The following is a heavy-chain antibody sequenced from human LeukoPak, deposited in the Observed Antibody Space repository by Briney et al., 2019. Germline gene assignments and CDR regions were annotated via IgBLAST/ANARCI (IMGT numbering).Heavy chain of an antibody. D-gene: IGHD6-19*01. V-gene: IGHV3-21*01. J-gene: IGHJ6*02. CDR2: ISSSSSYI. Sequence: GGSLRLSCAASGFTFSSYSMNWVRQGPGKGLEWVSSISSSSSYIYYADSVKGRFTISRDNAKNSLYLQMNSLRAEDTAVYYCARGSGWYYYYYGMDVWGQGTTVTVSS. CDR1: GFTFSSYS. CDR3: ARGSGWYYYYYGMDV.